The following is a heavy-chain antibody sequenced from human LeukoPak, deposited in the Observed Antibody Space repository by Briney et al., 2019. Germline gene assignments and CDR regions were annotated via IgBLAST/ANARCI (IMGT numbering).Heavy chain of an antibody. Sequence: SETLSLTCAVSGYSISSGYYWSWIRQPAGKGLEWIGRIYATGSTNYNPSLKSRVTISVDTSKNQFSLKLSSVTAADTAVYYCARGGLLNWFDPWGQGTLVTVSS. V-gene: IGHV4-61*02. CDR3: ARGGLLNWFDP. CDR2: IYATGST. D-gene: IGHD1-26*01. CDR1: GYSISSGYY. J-gene: IGHJ5*02.